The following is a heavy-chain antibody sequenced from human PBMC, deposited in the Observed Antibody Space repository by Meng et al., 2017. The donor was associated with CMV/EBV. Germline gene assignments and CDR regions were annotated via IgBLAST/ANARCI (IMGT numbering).Heavy chain of an antibody. J-gene: IGHJ4*02. CDR1: AGSISSYY. CDR3: ARVCYYDSSGYYYEGAYYFDY. D-gene: IGHD3-22*01. CDR2: IYYNGNT. Sequence: SETLSLTCTVSAGSISSYYWTWIRQPPGKGLEWVGYIYYNGNTNYNPSLKSRVTISVDTSKNQFSLKMSYVTAADTAVYYCARVCYYDSSGYYYEGAYYFDYWGQGTLVTVSS. V-gene: IGHV4-59*12.